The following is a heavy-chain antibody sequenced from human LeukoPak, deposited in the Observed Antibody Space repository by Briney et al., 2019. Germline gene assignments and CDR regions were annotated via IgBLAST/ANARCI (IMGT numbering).Heavy chain of an antibody. V-gene: IGHV3-23*01. CDR1: VFTFSSHA. D-gene: IGHD6-19*01. Sequence: PGGSLRLSCAASVFTFSSHAMSWVRQAPGKGLEWVSAISGSGGSTYYADSVKGRFTISRDKSKNTLYLQMNSLRAEDTAVYYCAKGLAVAGHFDYWGQGTLVTVSS. CDR2: ISGSGGST. CDR3: AKGLAVAGHFDY. J-gene: IGHJ4*02.